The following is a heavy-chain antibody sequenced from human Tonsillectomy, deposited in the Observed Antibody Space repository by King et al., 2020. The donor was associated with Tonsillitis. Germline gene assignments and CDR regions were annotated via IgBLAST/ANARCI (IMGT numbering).Heavy chain of an antibody. CDR3: ARYVSGRFDE. CDR2: MYYSGTI. V-gene: IGHV4-39*01. Sequence: QLQESGPGVVKPSETLSLTCTVSGGSISSSAHYWAWIRQPPGKGLEWIGYMYYSGTIFYNPSLKSRITISGGTSENRFSLKLSSVTAADTAVYFCARYVSGRFDEWGQGALVTVSS. D-gene: IGHD1-26*01. J-gene: IGHJ4*02. CDR1: GGSISSSAHY.